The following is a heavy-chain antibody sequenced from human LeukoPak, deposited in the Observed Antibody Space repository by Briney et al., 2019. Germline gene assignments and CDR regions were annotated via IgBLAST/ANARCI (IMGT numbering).Heavy chain of an antibody. CDR3: ARDLPADSGYETHDY. Sequence: ASVKVSCKTSGYTFTNYGISWVRQAPGQGLEWVGWTSAYNGNTDYAQKFQGRVTMTTDSSTSTAYMELRSPRSDDTAVYYCARDLPADSGYETHDYWGQGTLVTVSS. CDR1: GYTFTNYG. J-gene: IGHJ4*02. D-gene: IGHD5-12*01. CDR2: TSAYNGNT. V-gene: IGHV1-18*01.